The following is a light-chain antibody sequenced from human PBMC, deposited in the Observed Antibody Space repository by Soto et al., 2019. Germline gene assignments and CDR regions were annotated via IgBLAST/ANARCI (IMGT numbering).Light chain of an antibody. CDR3: QQYNNWPLT. V-gene: IGKV3-15*01. CDR2: GAS. J-gene: IGKJ4*01. Sequence: EIVMTQSPATLSVSPGERATLSCRATQSISNNLAWYQQKPGQAPRLLIYGASTRATSIPARFSGSGSGTEFTLTISSLQSEDFAVYYCQQYNNWPLTVGGGTKVDIK. CDR1: QSISNN.